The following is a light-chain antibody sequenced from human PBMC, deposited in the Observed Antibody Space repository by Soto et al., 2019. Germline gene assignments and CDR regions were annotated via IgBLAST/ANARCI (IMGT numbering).Light chain of an antibody. V-gene: IGKV1-5*03. CDR1: QSISSW. Sequence: DIQMTQSPSTLSASVGDRVTITCRASQSISSWLAWYQQKPGKAPKLLIYKASSLESGVPSRFSGSGSGTEFTLTISSLQPDDFATYYCQQYSSNSFFGGGTKVDIK. J-gene: IGKJ4*01. CDR2: KAS. CDR3: QQYSSNSF.